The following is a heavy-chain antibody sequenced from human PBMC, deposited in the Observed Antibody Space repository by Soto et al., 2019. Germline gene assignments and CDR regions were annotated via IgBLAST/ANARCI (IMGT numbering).Heavy chain of an antibody. V-gene: IGHV1-69*02. J-gene: IGHJ5*02. CDR3: ASENTGTTGWFDP. Sequence: QVQLVQSGAEVKKPGSSVKVSCKASGGTFSSYTISWVRQAPGQGLEWMGRIIPILGIANYAQKFQGRGTITADKSTSTAYMELSSLRSEDTAVYYCASENTGTTGWFDPWGQGTLVTVSS. CDR2: IIPILGIA. CDR1: GGTFSSYT. D-gene: IGHD1-1*01.